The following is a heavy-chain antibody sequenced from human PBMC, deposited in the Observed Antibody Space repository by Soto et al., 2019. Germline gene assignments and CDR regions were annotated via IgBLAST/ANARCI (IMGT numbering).Heavy chain of an antibody. V-gene: IGHV4-34*09. D-gene: IGHD4-17*01. CDR1: GGSFSGYY. J-gene: IGHJ4*02. CDR2: IYYSGST. CDR3: ARDCQGGYGRGFDY. Sequence: PSETLSLTCAVYGGSFSGYYWSWIRQPPGKGLEWIGYIYYSGSTYYNPSLKSRVTISVDTSKNQFSLKLSSVTAADTAVYYCARDCQGGYGRGFDYWGQGTLVTVSS.